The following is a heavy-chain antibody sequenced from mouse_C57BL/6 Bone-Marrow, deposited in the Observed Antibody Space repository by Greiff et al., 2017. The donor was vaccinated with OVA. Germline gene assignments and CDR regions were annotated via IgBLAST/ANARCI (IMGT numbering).Heavy chain of an antibody. V-gene: IGHV1-50*01. CDR2: IDPSDSYT. Sequence: VQLQQSGAELVKPGASVKLSCKASGYTFTSYWMQWVKQRPGQGLEWIGEIDPSDSYTNYNQKFKGKATLTVDTSSSTAYMQLSSLTSEDSAVYYCASWEEYFDYWGQGTTLTVSS. J-gene: IGHJ2*01. CDR3: ASWEEYFDY. CDR1: GYTFTSYW. D-gene: IGHD4-1*01.